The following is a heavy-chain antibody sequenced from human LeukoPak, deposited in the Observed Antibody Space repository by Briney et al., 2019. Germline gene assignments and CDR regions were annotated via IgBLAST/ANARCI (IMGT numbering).Heavy chain of an antibody. CDR2: ISAYNGNT. V-gene: IGHV1-18*01. CDR3: ARDQTYYYDSSGYCPFDY. Sequence: ASVKVSCKASGYTFTSHGISWVRQAPGQGLEWMGWISAYNGNTNYAQKLQGRVTMTTDTSTSTAYMELRSLRSDDTAVYYCARDQTYYYDSSGYCPFDYWGQGTLVTVSS. J-gene: IGHJ4*02. D-gene: IGHD3-22*01. CDR1: GYTFTSHG.